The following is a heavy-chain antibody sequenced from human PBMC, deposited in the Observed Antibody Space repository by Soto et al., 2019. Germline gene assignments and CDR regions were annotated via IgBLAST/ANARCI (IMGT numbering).Heavy chain of an antibody. CDR2: INPNSGGT. J-gene: IGHJ5*02. CDR3: ARWRITMVRGFDP. D-gene: IGHD3-10*01. Sequence: ASVKVSCKASGYTFTGYYMHWVRQAPGQGREWMGWINPNSGGTNYAQKFQGWVTRTSDTSISTAYMELSRLRSDDTAVYYCARWRITMVRGFDPWGQGTLVTVSS. V-gene: IGHV1-2*04. CDR1: GYTFTGYY.